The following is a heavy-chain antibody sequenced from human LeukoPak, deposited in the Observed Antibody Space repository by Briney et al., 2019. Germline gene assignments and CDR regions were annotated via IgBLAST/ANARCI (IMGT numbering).Heavy chain of an antibody. D-gene: IGHD2-2*01. CDR3: AREEVYCSSTSCYFP. Sequence: SVKVSCKASGGTYSSYAISWVRQAPGKGLEWMGGIIPIFGTANYAQEFQGRVTITADESTSTAYMELSSLRSEDTAVYYCAREEVYCSSTSCYFPWGQGTLVTVSS. CDR1: GGTYSSYA. V-gene: IGHV1-69*13. CDR2: IIPIFGTA. J-gene: IGHJ5*02.